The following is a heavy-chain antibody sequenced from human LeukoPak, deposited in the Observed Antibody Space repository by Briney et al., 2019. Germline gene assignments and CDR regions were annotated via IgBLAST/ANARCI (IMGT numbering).Heavy chain of an antibody. V-gene: IGHV3-33*01. D-gene: IGHD3-10*01. J-gene: IGHJ4*02. CDR2: IWYDGSNK. CDR3: ARDRGAVRGVHFDY. CDR1: GFTFSSYG. Sequence: GGSLRLSCAASGFTFSSYGMHWVRQAPGKGLEWVAVIWYDGSNKYYADSVKGRFTISRDNSKNTLYLQMNSLRAEDTAVYYCARDRGAVRGVHFDYWGQGTLVTDSS.